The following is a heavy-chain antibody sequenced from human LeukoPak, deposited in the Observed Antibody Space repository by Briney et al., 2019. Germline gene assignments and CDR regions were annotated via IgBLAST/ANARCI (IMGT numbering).Heavy chain of an antibody. CDR2: IWYDGSNK. CDR3: AKDYYDSSGYPRYAFDI. D-gene: IGHD3-22*01. J-gene: IGHJ3*02. CDR1: GFTFSSYG. V-gene: IGHV3-33*06. Sequence: GGSLRLSCAASGFTFSSYGMHWVRQAPGKGLEWVAVIWYDGSNKYYADSVKGRFTISRDNSKNTLYLQTNSLRAEDTAAYYCAKDYYDSSGYPRYAFDIWGQGTMVTVSS.